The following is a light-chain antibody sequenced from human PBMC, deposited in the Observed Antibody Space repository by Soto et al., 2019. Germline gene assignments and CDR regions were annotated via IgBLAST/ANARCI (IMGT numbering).Light chain of an antibody. CDR1: QSVSSSY. V-gene: IGKV3-20*01. CDR3: QQYGSSIT. CDR2: GAS. J-gene: IGKJ5*01. Sequence: DIVLTQSAGALSLSPGERATLSCRASQSVSSSYLAWYQQKPGQAPRLLIYGASSRATGIPDRFSGSGSGTDFTLTISRLEPEDFAVYYCQQYGSSITFGQGTRLEIK.